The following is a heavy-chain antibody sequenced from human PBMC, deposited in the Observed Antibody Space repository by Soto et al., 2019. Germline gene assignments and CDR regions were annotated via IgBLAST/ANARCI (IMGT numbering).Heavy chain of an antibody. CDR2: ISGSGGST. CDR3: AKDSSSWYTSDY. Sequence: EVQLLESGGGLVQPGGSLRLSCAASGFTFSSYAMSWVRQAPGRGLEWVSAISGSGGSTYYADSVKGRFTISRDNSKNTQSLQMNRLRAEDTPVYYCAKDSSSWYTSDYWGQGTLVAVAS. CDR1: GFTFSSYA. D-gene: IGHD6-13*01. J-gene: IGHJ4*02. V-gene: IGHV3-23*01.